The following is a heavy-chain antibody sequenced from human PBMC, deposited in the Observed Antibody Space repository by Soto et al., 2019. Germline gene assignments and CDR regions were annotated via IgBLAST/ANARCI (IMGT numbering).Heavy chain of an antibody. Sequence: EVQLVESGGGLVKPGGSLRLSCAASGFTFSNAWMSWVRQAPGKGLEWVGRIKSKTDGGTTDYAAPVKGRFTISRDDSKNTLYLQMNRLKTEDTAVYYCTTSLTYYDFWSGYGDIWGQGTMVTVSS. J-gene: IGHJ3*02. V-gene: IGHV3-15*01. D-gene: IGHD3-3*01. CDR2: IKSKTDGGTT. CDR3: TTSLTYYDFWSGYGDI. CDR1: GFTFSNAW.